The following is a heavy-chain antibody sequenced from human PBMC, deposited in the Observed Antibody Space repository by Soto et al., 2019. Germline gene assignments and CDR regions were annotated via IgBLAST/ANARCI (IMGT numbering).Heavy chain of an antibody. Sequence: EILSLTCTDSGGCTTSDYWSWIRQPPGKGLEWLGYIFHSLGAKYNPSLGSRGTISLDTSKNQLSLSLRSVTAADTDIYFCVRDLNGSGDYWGQGTLVTVSS. J-gene: IGHJ4*02. V-gene: IGHV4-59*01. CDR3: VRDLNGSGDY. CDR2: IFHSLGA. CDR1: GGCTTSDY. D-gene: IGHD3-10*01.